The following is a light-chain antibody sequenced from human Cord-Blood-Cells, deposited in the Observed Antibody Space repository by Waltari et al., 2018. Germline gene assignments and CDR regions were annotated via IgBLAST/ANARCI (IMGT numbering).Light chain of an antibody. Sequence: QSVLTQPPSVSGAPGKRVTIPCTGSSSNIGAGHDVHWYQQLPGTTPERLIYCNSNRPSVGPDRFSGSKSGTSASLAITGLQAEDEADYYCQSYDSSRSGYVVFGGGTKLTVL. CDR3: QSYDSSRSGYVV. CDR1: SSNIGAGHD. J-gene: IGLJ2*01. V-gene: IGLV1-40*01. CDR2: CNS.